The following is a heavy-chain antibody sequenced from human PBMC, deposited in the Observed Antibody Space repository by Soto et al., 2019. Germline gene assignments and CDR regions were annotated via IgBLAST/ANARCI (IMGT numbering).Heavy chain of an antibody. V-gene: IGHV3-33*01. D-gene: IGHD2-2*01. CDR2: IWYDGSNK. J-gene: IGHJ6*03. CDR3: ARDQPFSRHCSSTSCYAYYYYYMDV. CDR1: GFTFSSYG. Sequence: GGSLRLSCAASGFTFSSYGMHWVRQAPGKGLEWVAVIWYDGSNKYYADSVKGRFTISRDNSKNTLYLQMNSLRAEDTAVYYCARDQPFSRHCSSTSCYAYYYYYMDVWGKGTTVTVSS.